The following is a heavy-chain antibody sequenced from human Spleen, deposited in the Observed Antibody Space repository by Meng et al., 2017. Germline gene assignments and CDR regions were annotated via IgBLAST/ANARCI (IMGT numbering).Heavy chain of an antibody. V-gene: IGHV3-23*01. Sequence: GESLKISCEASGFNFGSYAMSWVRQAPGKGLEWVSNISGSGGSTYYADSVKGRFTVSRDNSKNTLYLQMNSLRAEDTAVYYCARDQYYYDSSGYYNFDYWGQGTLVTVSS. CDR1: GFNFGSYA. D-gene: IGHD3-22*01. CDR2: ISGSGGST. J-gene: IGHJ4*02. CDR3: ARDQYYYDSSGYYNFDY.